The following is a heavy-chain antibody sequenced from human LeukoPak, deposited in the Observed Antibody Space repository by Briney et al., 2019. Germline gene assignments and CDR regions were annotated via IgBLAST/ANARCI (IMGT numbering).Heavy chain of an antibody. CDR3: ARDGDGSGSYLEA. J-gene: IGHJ4*02. CDR2: ISGSSSTI. Sequence: GGSLRLSCAASGFTFSSYSMNWVRQAPGKGLEWVSFISGSSSTIHYADSVKGRFTISRDNAKNSLYLQMDSPRDEDTAVYYCARDGDGSGSYLEARGQGTLVTVSS. V-gene: IGHV3-48*02. CDR1: GFTFSSYS. D-gene: IGHD3-10*01.